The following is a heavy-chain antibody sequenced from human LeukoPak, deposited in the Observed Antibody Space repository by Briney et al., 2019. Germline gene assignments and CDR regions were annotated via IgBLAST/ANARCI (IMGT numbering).Heavy chain of an antibody. D-gene: IGHD2-2*01. J-gene: IGHJ4*02. CDR3: ARVEPYCSSTSCFLIFDY. CDR1: GGSISSGDYY. V-gene: IGHV4-61*02. CDR2: IYTSGST. Sequence: SETLSLTCTVSGGSISSGDYYWSWIRQPPGKGLEWIGRIYTSGSTNYNPSLKSRVTMSVDTSKNRFSLKLSSVTAADTAVYYCARVEPYCSSTSCFLIFDYWGQGTLVTVSS.